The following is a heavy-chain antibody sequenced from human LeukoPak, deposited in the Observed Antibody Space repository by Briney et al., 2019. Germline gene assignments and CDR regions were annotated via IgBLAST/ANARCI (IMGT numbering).Heavy chain of an antibody. CDR1: GGSISSSNYY. CDR3: AHFKGGSFDF. Sequence: SETLSLTCTVSGGSISSSNYYWGWIRQPPGKGLEWVGSIYYSGNTYYNPSLKSRVTISVDTSKNQFSLKLTSVTAADTAVYYCAHFKGGSFDFWGQGTMVTVSS. D-gene: IGHD1-26*01. CDR2: IYYSGNT. J-gene: IGHJ3*01. V-gene: IGHV4-39*01.